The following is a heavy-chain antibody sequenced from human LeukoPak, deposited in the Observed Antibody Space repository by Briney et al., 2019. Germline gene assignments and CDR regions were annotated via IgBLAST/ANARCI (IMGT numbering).Heavy chain of an antibody. CDR3: ARVNLEAATHDY. D-gene: IGHD2-15*01. J-gene: IGHJ4*02. Sequence: SVKVSCKASGGTFSSYAISWVRQAPGQGLEWMGRIIPIFGTANYAQKFQGRVTISTDESTSTAYMELSSLRSEDTAVYYCARVNLEAATHDYWGQGTLVTVSS. V-gene: IGHV1-69*05. CDR1: GGTFSSYA. CDR2: IIPIFGTA.